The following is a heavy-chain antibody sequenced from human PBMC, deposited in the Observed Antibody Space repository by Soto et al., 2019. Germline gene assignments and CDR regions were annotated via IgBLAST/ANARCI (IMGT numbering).Heavy chain of an antibody. CDR1: GFTVSSNY. D-gene: IGHD3-22*01. CDR2: IWYDGSNK. J-gene: IGHJ4*02. V-gene: IGHV3-33*08. CDR3: ARDFYYYDSSGRHILDY. Sequence: GGSLRLSCAASGFTVSSNYMSWVRQAPGKGLEWVAVIWYDGSNKYYADSVKGRFTISRDNSKNTLYLQMNSLRAEDTAVYYCARDFYYYDSSGRHILDYWGQGTLVTVSS.